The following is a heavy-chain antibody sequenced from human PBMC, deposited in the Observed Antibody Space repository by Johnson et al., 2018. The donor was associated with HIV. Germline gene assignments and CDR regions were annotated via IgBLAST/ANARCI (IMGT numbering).Heavy chain of an antibody. CDR2: ISSSGSTI. J-gene: IGHJ3*02. CDR1: GFSFSDSH. D-gene: IGHD6-13*01. Sequence: QVQLVESGGGLVKPGGSLRLSCGASGFSFSDSHMSWIRQAPGKGLEWISYISSSGSTIYYADSVKGRFTISRDNAKNSLYLQMNSLRAEDTAVYYCATYSSSWYKGGYAFDIWGQGTMVTVSS. V-gene: IGHV3-11*04. CDR3: ATYSSSWYKGGYAFDI.